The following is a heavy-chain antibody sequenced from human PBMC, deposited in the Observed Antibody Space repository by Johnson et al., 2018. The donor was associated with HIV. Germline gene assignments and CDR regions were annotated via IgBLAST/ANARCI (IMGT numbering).Heavy chain of an antibody. CDR1: GFTIDDDA. CDR3: AKGGPLFVDAFDI. V-gene: IGHV3-9*01. CDR2: ISWNSDTI. J-gene: IGHJ3*02. D-gene: IGHD3-3*01. Sequence: VQLVESGGGVVRPGESLRLSCAASGFTIDDDAIHWVRQAPGKGLEWVSGISWNSDTIGYADSVKGRFAISRDNAKNSLYLQMNSLRAEDTALYYCAKGGPLFVDAFDIWGLGTMVTVSS.